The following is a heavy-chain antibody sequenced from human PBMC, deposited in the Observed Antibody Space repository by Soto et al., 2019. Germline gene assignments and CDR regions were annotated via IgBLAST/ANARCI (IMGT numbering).Heavy chain of an antibody. CDR1: GYTFTSYY. CDR2: INPSDGST. Sequence: QVQLVQSGAEVKKPGASVKLSCKTSGYTFTSYYIHWVRQAPGQGLEWVAIINPSDGSTSTTQKFRGRVTVTMDMSTSTVYMDLSSLRSEDTAVYYCALNAFDFWGQGTMVTVSS. V-gene: IGHV1-46*01. J-gene: IGHJ3*01. CDR3: ALNAFDF.